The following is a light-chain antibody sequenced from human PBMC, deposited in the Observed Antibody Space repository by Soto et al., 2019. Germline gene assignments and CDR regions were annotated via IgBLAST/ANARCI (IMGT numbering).Light chain of an antibody. J-gene: IGKJ1*01. CDR2: DAS. CDR3: KQYYSFSK. CDR1: QSISSS. V-gene: IGKV1-5*01. Sequence: DIQITHSPSTLSASVVDRVTITFLASQSISSSLAWYQQKPGKAPNLLIYDASSLESGVPSRFSGSGSGIEFTLSISSLQPDDFATYYCKQYYSFSKFGQGTKVDIK.